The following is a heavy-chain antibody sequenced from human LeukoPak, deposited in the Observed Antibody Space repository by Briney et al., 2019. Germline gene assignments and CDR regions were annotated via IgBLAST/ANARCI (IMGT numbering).Heavy chain of an antibody. D-gene: IGHD3-16*01. Sequence: GGSLRLSCAASGFTFSSYSMNWVRQAPGKGLEWVSSISSSSSSYIYYADSVKGRFTISRDNAKNSLYLQMNSLRAEDTAVYYCARAPGTHTPKRWAFDYWGQGTLVTVSS. CDR3: ARAPGTHTPKRWAFDY. CDR2: ISSSSSSYI. V-gene: IGHV3-21*01. CDR1: GFTFSSYS. J-gene: IGHJ4*02.